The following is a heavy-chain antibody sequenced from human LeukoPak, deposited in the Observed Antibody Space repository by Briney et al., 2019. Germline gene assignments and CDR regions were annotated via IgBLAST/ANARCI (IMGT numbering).Heavy chain of an antibody. CDR1: GYSFTSYW. J-gene: IGHJ4*02. D-gene: IGHD5-12*01. V-gene: IGHV5-51*01. CDR2: IYPGDPDT. Sequence: GESLKISCKGSGYSFTSYWIGWVRHMPGKGLEWMGIIYPGDPDTRYSPSFQGQVTISADKSISTAYLQWSSLKASDTAMYYCARHRDPSGYDTSFDYWGQGTLVTVSS. CDR3: ARHRDPSGYDTSFDY.